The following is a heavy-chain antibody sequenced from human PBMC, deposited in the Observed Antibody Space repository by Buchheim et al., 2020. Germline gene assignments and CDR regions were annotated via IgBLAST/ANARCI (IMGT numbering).Heavy chain of an antibody. CDR2: ISSSSSYI. J-gene: IGHJ6*02. Sequence: EVQLVESGGGLVKPGGSLRLSCAASGFTFSSYSMNWVRQAPGKGLEWVSSISSSSSYIYYADSVKGRFTISRDNAKNSLYLQMNSLRAEDTAVYYCARDAGEEGLSPFYYYYYGMDVWGQGTT. CDR3: ARDAGEEGLSPFYYYYYGMDV. CDR1: GFTFSSYS. V-gene: IGHV3-21*01. D-gene: IGHD3-16*01.